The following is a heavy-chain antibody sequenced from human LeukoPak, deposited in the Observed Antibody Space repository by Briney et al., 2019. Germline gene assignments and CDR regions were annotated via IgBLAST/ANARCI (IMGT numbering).Heavy chain of an antibody. V-gene: IGHV4-4*09. J-gene: IGHJ5*02. Sequence: SETLSLTCTVSGGSISSYYWSWIRQPPGKGLEWIGYIYTSGSTNYNPSLKSRVTISVDTSKNQFSLKLSSVTAADTAVYYCARGEYYDFWSGYYHWFDPWGQGTLVTVSS. CDR2: IYTSGST. CDR1: GGSISSYY. CDR3: ARGEYYDFWSGYYHWFDP. D-gene: IGHD3-3*01.